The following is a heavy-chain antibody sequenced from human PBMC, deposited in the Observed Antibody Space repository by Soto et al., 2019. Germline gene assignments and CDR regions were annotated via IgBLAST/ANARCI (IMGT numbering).Heavy chain of an antibody. CDR2: ISVSGNII. CDR1: GFTFSTYE. CDR3: VRDTMRASAAASLDY. J-gene: IGHJ4*02. Sequence: PGWSLRLSCAASGFTFSTYESNWVRQAPGRGLEWISYISVSGNIIKYADSVKGRFTISRDNAENSLHLHMSSLRVDDTAVYFCVRDTMRASAAASLDYWGQGTQVTVSS. D-gene: IGHD6-13*01. V-gene: IGHV3-48*03.